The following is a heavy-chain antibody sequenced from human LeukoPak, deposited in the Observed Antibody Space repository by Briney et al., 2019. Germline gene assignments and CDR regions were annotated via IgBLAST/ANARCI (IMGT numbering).Heavy chain of an antibody. Sequence: GASVKVSCKASGYTFTGYYMHWVRQAPGQGLEWMGWINPNSGGTNYAQKFQGRATMTRDTSISTAYMELSRLRSEDTAVYYCARDWLAAAGNWFDPWGQGTLVTVSS. D-gene: IGHD6-13*01. CDR3: ARDWLAAAGNWFDP. V-gene: IGHV1-2*02. CDR2: INPNSGGT. J-gene: IGHJ5*02. CDR1: GYTFTGYY.